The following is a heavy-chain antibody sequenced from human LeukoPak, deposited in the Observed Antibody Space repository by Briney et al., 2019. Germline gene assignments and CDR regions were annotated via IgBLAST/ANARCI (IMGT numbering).Heavy chain of an antibody. V-gene: IGHV4-59*11. D-gene: IGHD1-26*01. Sequence: KASETLSLTCSVSGASISSHSYHWIRQPPGKGLEWIGCIYCSGATYYNPSLRRRVTFSVDTSTNHFSLELTSVTAADTAVYYCARDGTSDRYNWFDTWGQGILVTASS. J-gene: IGHJ5*02. CDR3: ARDGTSDRYNWFDT. CDR2: IYCSGAT. CDR1: GASISSHS.